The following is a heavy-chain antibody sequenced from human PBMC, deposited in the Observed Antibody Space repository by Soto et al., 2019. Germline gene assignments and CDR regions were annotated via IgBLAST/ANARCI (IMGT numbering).Heavy chain of an antibody. CDR3: ARGVGGWELIDY. CDR1: GYTFTGSY. Sequence: ASVKVSCKASGYTFTGSYMHWVRQAPGQGLEWMGWINPNNGRTNYAQKFQGRVTVTTDTSISTAYMELSRLISDDTAVYYCARGVGGWELIDYWSQGTLVTVSS. V-gene: IGHV1-2*02. CDR2: INPNNGRT. J-gene: IGHJ4*02. D-gene: IGHD1-26*01.